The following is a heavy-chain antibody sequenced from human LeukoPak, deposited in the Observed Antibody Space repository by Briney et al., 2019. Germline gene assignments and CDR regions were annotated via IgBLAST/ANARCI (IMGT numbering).Heavy chain of an antibody. Sequence: SQTLSLTCSVSGGSINNFYWSWIRQPPGKGLEWIGYIYYSGSTNYNPSLKSRVTISVDTSKNQFSLKLSSVTAADTAVFYCARHQGVYYYFDYWGQGTLVTVSS. CDR3: ARHQGVYYYFDY. CDR1: GGSINNFY. CDR2: IYYSGST. V-gene: IGHV4-59*08. J-gene: IGHJ4*02. D-gene: IGHD3-10*01.